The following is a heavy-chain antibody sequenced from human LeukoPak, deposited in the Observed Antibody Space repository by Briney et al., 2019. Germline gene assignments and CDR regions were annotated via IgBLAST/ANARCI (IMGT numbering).Heavy chain of an antibody. Sequence: SVKVSCKASGGTFSNYAFTWVRQAPGQGLEWMGGIIPIFGTADYAQKFQGRITITADESTSTAYMELSSLRSEDTAVYFCARAVGVGSLMYYFDYWGQGTLVTVSS. CDR1: GGTFSNYA. D-gene: IGHD1-26*01. CDR2: IIPIFGTA. J-gene: IGHJ4*02. V-gene: IGHV1-69*13. CDR3: ARAVGVGSLMYYFDY.